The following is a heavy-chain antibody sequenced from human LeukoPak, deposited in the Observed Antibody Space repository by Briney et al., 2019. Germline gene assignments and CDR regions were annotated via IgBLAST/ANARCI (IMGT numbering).Heavy chain of an antibody. CDR1: GGTFRSYA. V-gene: IGHV1-69*05. Sequence: SVKVSCKASGGTFRSYAISWVRQAPGQGLEWMGGIIPIFGTANYAKKFQGRVTITTDESTSTAYMELSSLRSEDTAVYYCARDSKLFGELSVFFDYWGQGTLVTVSS. D-gene: IGHD3-10*02. CDR3: ARDSKLFGELSVFFDY. CDR2: IIPIFGTA. J-gene: IGHJ4*02.